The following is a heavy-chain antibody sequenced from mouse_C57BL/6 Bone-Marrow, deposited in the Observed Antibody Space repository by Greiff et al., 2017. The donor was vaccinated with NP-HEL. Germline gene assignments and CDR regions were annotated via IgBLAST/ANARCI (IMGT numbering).Heavy chain of an antibody. CDR1: GFTFSDYY. D-gene: IGHD2-10*01. V-gene: IGHV5-12*01. Sequence: EVQRVESGGGLVQPGGSLKLSCAASGFTFSDYYMYWVRQTPEKRLEWVAYISNGGGSTYYPDTVKGRFTISRDNAKNTLYLQMSRLKSEDTAMYYCARRLLDAMDYWGQGTSVTVSS. CDR3: ARRLLDAMDY. J-gene: IGHJ4*01. CDR2: ISNGGGST.